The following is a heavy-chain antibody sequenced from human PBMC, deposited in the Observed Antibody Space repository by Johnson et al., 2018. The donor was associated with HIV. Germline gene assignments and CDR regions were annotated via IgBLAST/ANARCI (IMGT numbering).Heavy chain of an antibody. CDR1: GFTFSSYG. CDR3: AKDSRYYYDSSGYVSDAFDI. CDR2: IRYAGSNK. J-gene: IGHJ3*02. V-gene: IGHV3-30*02. Sequence: QEKLVESGGGVVQPGRSLRLSCAASGFTFSSYGMHWVRQAPGKGLEWVAFIRYAGSNKYYADSVKGRFTISRDNSKNTLYLQMNSLRAEDTAVYYCAKDSRYYYDSSGYVSDAFDIWGQGTMVTVSS. D-gene: IGHD3-22*01.